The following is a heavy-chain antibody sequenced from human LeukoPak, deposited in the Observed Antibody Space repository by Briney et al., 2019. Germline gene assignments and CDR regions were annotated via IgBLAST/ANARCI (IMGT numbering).Heavy chain of an antibody. CDR3: ARRRYNWNAIDY. CDR2: VDGGGGGT. J-gene: IGHJ4*02. CDR1: GFTLSSYA. V-gene: IGHV3-23*01. D-gene: IGHD1-20*01. Sequence: PGGSLRLSCAASGFTLSSYAMTWVRQAPGRGLEWVSSVDGGGGGTYYADSVKGRFTISRDNAKNSLYLQMNSLRAEDTAVYYCARRRYNWNAIDYWGQGTLVTVSS.